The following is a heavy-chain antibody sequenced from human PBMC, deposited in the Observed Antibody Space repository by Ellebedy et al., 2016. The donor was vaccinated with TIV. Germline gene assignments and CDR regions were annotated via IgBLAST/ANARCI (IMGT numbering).Heavy chain of an antibody. CDR1: GFTFSSYS. V-gene: IGHV3-21*01. CDR3: ARDRTLWFGELMGDFDY. CDR2: ISSSSSYI. J-gene: IGHJ4*02. Sequence: GESLKISCAASGFTFSSYSMNWVRHAPGKGLEWVSSISSSSSYIYYADSVKGRFTISRDNAKNSLYLQMNSLRAEDTAVYYCARDRTLWFGELMGDFDYWGQGTLVTVSS. D-gene: IGHD3-10*01.